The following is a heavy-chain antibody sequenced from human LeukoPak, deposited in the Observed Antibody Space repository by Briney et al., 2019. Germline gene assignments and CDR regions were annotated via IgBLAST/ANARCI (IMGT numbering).Heavy chain of an antibody. CDR1: GFTFDDYA. Sequence: PGRSLRLSCAASGFTFDDYAMHWVRQAPGKGLEWVSGISWNSGSIGYVDSVKGRFTISRDNAKNSLYLQMNSLRAEDTAVYFCARAASENYYLDYWGQGTLVTVSS. D-gene: IGHD3-10*01. CDR3: ARAASENYYLDY. V-gene: IGHV3-9*01. CDR2: ISWNSGSI. J-gene: IGHJ4*02.